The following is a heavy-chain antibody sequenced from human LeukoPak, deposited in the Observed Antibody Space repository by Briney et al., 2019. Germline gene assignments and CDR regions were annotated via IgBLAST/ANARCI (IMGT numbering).Heavy chain of an antibody. D-gene: IGHD3-10*01. CDR1: GGSISSYY. CDR3: ARGRFPLGYYYMDV. CDR2: IYYSGST. J-gene: IGHJ6*03. Sequence: SETLSLTCTVSGGSISSYYWSWIRQPPGKGLEWIGYIYYSGSTNYNPSLKSRVTISVDTSKNQFSLKLSSVTAADTAVYYCARGRFPLGYYYMDVWGKGTTVTVSS. V-gene: IGHV4-59*01.